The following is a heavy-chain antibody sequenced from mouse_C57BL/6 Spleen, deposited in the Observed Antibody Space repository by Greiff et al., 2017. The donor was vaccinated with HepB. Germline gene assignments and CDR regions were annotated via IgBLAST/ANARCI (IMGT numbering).Heavy chain of an antibody. CDR1: GYTFTDYN. V-gene: IGHV1-22*01. Sequence: EVQLQQSGPELVKPGASVKMSCKASGYTFTDYNMHWVKQSHGKSLEWIGYINPNNGGTSYNQKFKGKATLTVNKSSSTAYMELRSLTSEDSAVYYCASLRVGDYYAMDYWGQGTSVTVSS. J-gene: IGHJ4*01. CDR2: INPNNGGT. D-gene: IGHD1-1*01. CDR3: ASLRVGDYYAMDY.